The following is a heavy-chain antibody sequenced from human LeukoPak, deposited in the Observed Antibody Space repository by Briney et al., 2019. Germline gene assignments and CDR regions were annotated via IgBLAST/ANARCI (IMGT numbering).Heavy chain of an antibody. V-gene: IGHV3-23*01. D-gene: IGHD3-22*01. CDR2: INDNGAAP. CDR3: VRGGPSTWF. Sequence: GGSLRLSCAASGFTFSSYAMSWVRQAPGKGLKWVSTINDNGAAPYYADSVKGRFTISRDDAKNMLFLQMNSLRGEDTAVYHCVRGGPSTWFWGQGTLVTVSS. J-gene: IGHJ4*02. CDR1: GFTFSSYA.